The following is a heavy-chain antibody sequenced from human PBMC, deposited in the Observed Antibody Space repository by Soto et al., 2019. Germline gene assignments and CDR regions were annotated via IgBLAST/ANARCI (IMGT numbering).Heavy chain of an antibody. CDR1: GFTFSSYD. Sequence: GSLRLSCAASGFTFSSYDIHWVRQATGKGLEWVSAIGTAGDTYYPGSVKGRFTISRENAKNSLYLQMNSLRAGDTAVYYCARGRSPSGAFDIWGQGTMVTVSS. CDR2: IGTAGDT. J-gene: IGHJ3*02. CDR3: ARGRSPSGAFDI. V-gene: IGHV3-13*01.